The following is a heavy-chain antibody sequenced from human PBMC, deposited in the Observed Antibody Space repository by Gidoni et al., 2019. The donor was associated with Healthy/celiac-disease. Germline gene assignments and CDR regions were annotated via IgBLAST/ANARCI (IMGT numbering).Heavy chain of an antibody. D-gene: IGHD3-22*01. CDR1: GGTFRSYA. CDR2: IIPIFGTA. V-gene: IGHV1-69*01. Sequence: QVQLVQSGAEVKKPRSSVKVSCKASGGTFRSYAISWVRQAPGQGLEWMGGIIPIFGTANYAQKFQGRVTINAEETTSTAYMELSSLRSEDTAVYYCARDHTDYYDSSGYDNWFDPWGQGTLVTVSS. CDR3: ARDHTDYYDSSGYDNWFDP. J-gene: IGHJ5*02.